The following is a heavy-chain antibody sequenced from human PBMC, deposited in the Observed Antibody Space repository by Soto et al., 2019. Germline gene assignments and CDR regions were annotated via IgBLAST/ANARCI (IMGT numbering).Heavy chain of an antibody. CDR1: GFTFSSYG. Sequence: QVQLVESGGGVVQPGRSLRLSCAASGFTFSSYGMHWVRQAPGKGLEWVAVISYDGSNKYYADSVKGRFTISRDNSKNTLYLQMNSLRAEATAVFYCATDPGDDYNYWGQGTLVTVSS. J-gene: IGHJ4*02. V-gene: IGHV3-30*03. CDR3: ATDPGDDYNY. CDR2: ISYDGSNK. D-gene: IGHD4-4*01.